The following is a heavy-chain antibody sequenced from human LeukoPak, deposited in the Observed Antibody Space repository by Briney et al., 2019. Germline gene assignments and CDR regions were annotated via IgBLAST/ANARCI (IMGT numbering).Heavy chain of an antibody. Sequence: SETLSLTCTVSGGSISSYYWSWIRQPPGKGLEWIGYIYYSGSTNYNPSLKSRVTISVDTSKNQFSLKLSSVTAAGTAVYYCARHYDSTPFDYWGQGTLVTVSS. CDR1: GGSISSYY. D-gene: IGHD3-22*01. V-gene: IGHV4-59*01. J-gene: IGHJ4*02. CDR3: ARHYDSTPFDY. CDR2: IYYSGST.